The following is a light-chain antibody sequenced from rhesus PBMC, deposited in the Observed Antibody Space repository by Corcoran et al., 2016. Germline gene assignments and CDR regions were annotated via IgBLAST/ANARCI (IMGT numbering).Light chain of an antibody. Sequence: DIQLTQSPSSLSASVGDRVTITCRASQGISSYLAWYQQKSGKAPKLLIYGASNLQSGVPSRFRGSGSWTEFTLTISSLQPEDFSTYYCQQRNSYPFTFGPGTKLDIK. J-gene: IGKJ3*01. V-gene: IGKV1-38*01. CDR3: QQRNSYPFT. CDR2: GAS. CDR1: QGISSY.